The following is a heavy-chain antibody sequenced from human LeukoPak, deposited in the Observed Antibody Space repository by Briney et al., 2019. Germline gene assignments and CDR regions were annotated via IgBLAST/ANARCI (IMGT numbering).Heavy chain of an antibody. J-gene: IGHJ4*02. CDR3: AKWGDYDVLTGYYVPDY. CDR1: GFTFSNYA. CDR2: ILGIGGST. D-gene: IGHD3-9*01. Sequence: GGSLRLSCAASGFTFSNYAMSWVRQAPGEGLEWVSAILGIGGSTYYADSVKGRFTVSRDNSKSTLYLQMNSLRAEDTALYYCAKWGDYDVLTGYYVPDYWGQGTLVTVSS. V-gene: IGHV3-23*01.